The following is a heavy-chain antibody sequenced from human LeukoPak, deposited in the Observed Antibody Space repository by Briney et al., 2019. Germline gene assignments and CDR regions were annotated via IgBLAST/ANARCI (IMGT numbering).Heavy chain of an antibody. J-gene: IGHJ4*02. Sequence: GGSLRLSCAASGFTFSSYSMNWVRQAPGKGLEWVSSISSSSNYIYYADSVKGRFTISRDNAKNSLYLQMNSLRAEDTAVYYCARYDWNYGFDYWGQGTLVTVSS. D-gene: IGHD1-7*01. CDR3: ARYDWNYGFDY. V-gene: IGHV3-21*01. CDR1: GFTFSSYS. CDR2: ISSSSNYI.